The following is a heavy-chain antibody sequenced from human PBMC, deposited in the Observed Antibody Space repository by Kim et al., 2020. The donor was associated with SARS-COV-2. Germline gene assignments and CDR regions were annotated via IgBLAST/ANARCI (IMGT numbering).Heavy chain of an antibody. J-gene: IGHJ6*02. V-gene: IGHV1-18*04. Sequence: ASVKVSCKASGYRFSDYGVSWVRQAPTQGLEWMGWISAYNGNTEYAQKFKGRVTMAVETSASSVYMELRSLTTDDTAVYYCARYPKTGMDVWGQGTTVIVS. CDR2: ISAYNGNT. CDR3: ARYPKTGMDV. CDR1: GYRFSDYG.